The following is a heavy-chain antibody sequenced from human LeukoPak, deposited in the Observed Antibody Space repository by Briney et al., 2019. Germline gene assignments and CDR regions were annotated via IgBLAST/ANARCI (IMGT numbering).Heavy chain of an antibody. Sequence: PGTSLRLSCAASGFTFSSYGMHWVRQAPGKGLEWVAFIRSDGSIKYYADSVKGRFTISRDISKNTLYLQMNSLRAEDTSVYYCAKDLPEPYFDYWGQGTLVTVSS. J-gene: IGHJ4*02. CDR2: IRSDGSIK. CDR1: GFTFSSYG. CDR3: AKDLPEPYFDY. V-gene: IGHV3-30*02.